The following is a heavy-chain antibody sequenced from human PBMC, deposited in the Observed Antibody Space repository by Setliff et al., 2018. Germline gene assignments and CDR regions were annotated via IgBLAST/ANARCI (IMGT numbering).Heavy chain of an antibody. CDR3: ARSIALFGVDVVSCYFDH. CDR1: GFTVSSFS. CDR2: LSDDGSNE. D-gene: IGHD3-3*01. J-gene: IGHJ4*02. Sequence: HPGGSLRLSCAASGFTVSSFSMHWVRQAPVKGLDWVATLSDDGSNEFYADSVKGRFTIFRDNSKNTLYLQMSSLRPDDTAMYYCARSIALFGVDVVSCYFDHWGQGTLVTVSS. V-gene: IGHV3-30*03.